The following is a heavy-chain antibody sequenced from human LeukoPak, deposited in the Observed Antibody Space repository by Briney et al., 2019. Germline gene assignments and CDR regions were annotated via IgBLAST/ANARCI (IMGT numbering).Heavy chain of an antibody. CDR1: GGSISSYY. CDR2: IYYSGST. CDR3: ARPTVGATDDAFDI. D-gene: IGHD1-26*01. J-gene: IGHJ3*02. V-gene: IGHV4-59*01. Sequence: PSETLSLTCTVSGGSISSYYWSWIRQPPGKGLEWIGYIYYSGSTNYNPSLKSRVTISVDTSKNQFSLKLSSVAAADTAVYYCARPTVGATDDAFDIWGQGTMVTVSS.